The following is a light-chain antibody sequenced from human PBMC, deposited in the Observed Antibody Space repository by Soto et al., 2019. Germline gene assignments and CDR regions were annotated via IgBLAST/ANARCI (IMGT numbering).Light chain of an antibody. CDR2: GAS. V-gene: IGKV3-15*01. CDR1: QSVSGN. J-gene: IGKJ2*01. CDR3: QQSDSYPYT. Sequence: EIVMTQSPATLSVSPGERATLSCRASQSVSGNLAWYQQKPGQAPRLLIYGASSLQSGVPSRFSVNGSGTDFTLTISSLQPEDFASYYCQQSDSYPYTFGQGTKLEIK.